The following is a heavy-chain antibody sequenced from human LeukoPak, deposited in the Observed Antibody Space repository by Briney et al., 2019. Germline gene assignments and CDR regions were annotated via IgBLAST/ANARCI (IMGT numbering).Heavy chain of an antibody. J-gene: IGHJ4*02. CDR2: IYSGGST. V-gene: IGHV3-66*01. CDR3: ARADYDYVWGSYRYFDY. Sequence: GGSLRLSCAASGFTFSSYSMNWVRQAPGKGLEWVSVIYSGGSTYYADSVKGRFIISRDNFKNTLYLQMNSLGAEDTAVYYCARADYDYVWGSYRYFDYWGQGTLVTVSS. D-gene: IGHD3-16*02. CDR1: GFTFSSYS.